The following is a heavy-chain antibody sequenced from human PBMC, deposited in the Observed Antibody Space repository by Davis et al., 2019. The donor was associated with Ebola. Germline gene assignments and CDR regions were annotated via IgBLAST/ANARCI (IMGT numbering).Heavy chain of an antibody. J-gene: IGHJ4*02. Sequence: GESLKISCAASGFTFSTNWMSWVRQAPGKGLEWVGRIKSKTDGGTTDYAAPVKGRFTISRDDSENTLSLQASSLKTEDTAVYYCTTDSRAGSSARLDYWGQGTPVTVSS. CDR2: IKSKTDGGTT. V-gene: IGHV3-15*01. CDR3: TTDSRAGSSARLDY. CDR1: GFTFSTNW. D-gene: IGHD6-6*01.